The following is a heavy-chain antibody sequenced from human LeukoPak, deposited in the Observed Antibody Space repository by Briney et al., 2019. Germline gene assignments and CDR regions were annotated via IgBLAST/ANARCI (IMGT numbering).Heavy chain of an antibody. J-gene: IGHJ4*02. CDR3: ARGRASYYGSGSYWSE. CDR2: INHSGST. V-gene: IGHV4-34*01. D-gene: IGHD3-10*01. Sequence: RASETLSLTCTVSGGSISSYYWSWIRQPPGKGLEWIGEINHSGSTNYNPSLKSRVTISVDTSKNQFSLKLSSVTAADTAVYYCARGRASYYGSGSYWSEWGQGTLVTVSS. CDR1: GGSISSYY.